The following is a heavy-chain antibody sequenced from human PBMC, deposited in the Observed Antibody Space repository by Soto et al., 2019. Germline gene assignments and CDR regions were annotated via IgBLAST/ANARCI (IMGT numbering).Heavy chain of an antibody. D-gene: IGHD1-26*01. Sequence: SVKVSCKASGGTFSSYAISWVRQAPGQGLEWMGGIIPIFGTANYAQKFQGRVTITADESTSTAYMELSSLRSEDTAVYYCARGDHRGSYYFFPYWAKGPLSTVS. V-gene: IGHV1-69*13. J-gene: IGHJ4*02. CDR3: ARGDHRGSYYFFPY. CDR1: GGTFSSYA. CDR2: IIPIFGTA.